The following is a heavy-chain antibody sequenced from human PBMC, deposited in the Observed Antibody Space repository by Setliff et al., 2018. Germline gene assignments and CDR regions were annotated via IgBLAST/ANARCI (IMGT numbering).Heavy chain of an antibody. CDR2: TIPMFGTT. D-gene: IGHD5-18*01. CDR3: VREGVDTRSSTDYRYYMDG. CDR1: GGTFSSYA. V-gene: IGHV1-69*05. Sequence: WASVKVSCKASGGTFSSYAIDWVRQAPGQGLEWTGGTIPMFGTTNYARKFQGRVTIITDESTSTAYMQLSSLGSEDTAVYYCVREGVDTRSSTDYRYYMDGWGKGTTVTVSS. J-gene: IGHJ6*03.